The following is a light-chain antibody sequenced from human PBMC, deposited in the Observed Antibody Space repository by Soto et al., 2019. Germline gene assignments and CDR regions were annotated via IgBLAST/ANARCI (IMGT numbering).Light chain of an antibody. CDR1: QSVSSSY. CDR2: CAS. CDR3: QQYGSSPFT. J-gene: IGKJ3*01. V-gene: IGKV3-20*01. Sequence: EIVLTQSPGTLSLSPGERATLSCRASQSVSSSYLAWYQQKPGQAPRLLIYCASSRATGIPDRFSGSGSGTEFTLTISRLEPEDFAVYYCQQYGSSPFTFGPGTKVDIK.